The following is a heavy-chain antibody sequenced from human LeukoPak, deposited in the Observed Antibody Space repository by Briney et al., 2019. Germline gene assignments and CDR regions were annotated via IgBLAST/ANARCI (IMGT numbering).Heavy chain of an antibody. J-gene: IGHJ5*02. CDR3: ARDRGRDGTGTTMDWFDP. V-gene: IGHV4-30-4*08. Sequence: SETLSLTCTVSGVSISSSDHYWSWIRQAPGKGLEWIGYIYYTGTTYYNPSLKSRVTISLDMSKNQLSLKLSSVTAADTAVYYCARDRGRDGTGTTMDWFDPWGQGALVTVSS. CDR2: IYYTGTT. D-gene: IGHD1-1*01. CDR1: GVSISSSDHY.